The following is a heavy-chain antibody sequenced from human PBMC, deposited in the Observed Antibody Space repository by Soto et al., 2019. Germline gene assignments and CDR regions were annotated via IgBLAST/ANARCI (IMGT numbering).Heavy chain of an antibody. J-gene: IGHJ6*02. CDR2: IIPIFGTA. Sequence: AVKVSCNSSGGTFSSYAISWVRQAPGQGLEWMGGIIPIFGTANYAQKFQGRVTITADESTSTAYMELSSLRSEDTAVYYCASSTRTPGRLFYYHYGMACWGQGTTVTVSS. V-gene: IGHV1-69*13. CDR1: GGTFSSYA. D-gene: IGHD2-2*01. CDR3: ASSTRTPGRLFYYHYGMAC.